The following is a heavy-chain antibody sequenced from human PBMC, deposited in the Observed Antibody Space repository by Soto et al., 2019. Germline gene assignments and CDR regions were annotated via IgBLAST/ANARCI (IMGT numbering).Heavy chain of an antibody. D-gene: IGHD3-22*01. Sequence: PGGSLRLSCAASGFTFSNYAMTWVRQAPGKGLEWVSAISDGGRRTYYADSVKDRFTISRDNSKNSLYLQMNSLRAEDTAVYHCVGYYDSSGYHWWGQGTLVTVSS. CDR2: ISDGGRRT. CDR3: VGYYDSSGYHW. V-gene: IGHV3-23*01. J-gene: IGHJ4*02. CDR1: GFTFSNYA.